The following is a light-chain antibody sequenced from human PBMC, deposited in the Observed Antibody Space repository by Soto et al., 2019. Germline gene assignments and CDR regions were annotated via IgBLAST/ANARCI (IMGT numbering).Light chain of an antibody. J-gene: IGLJ2*01. CDR1: SGHSSST. Sequence: QLVLTQSPSASASLGASVKLTCTLSSGHSSSTIAWHQQQPEKGPRYLMKLSSDGSHSKGDGIPDRFSGSSSGAERHLTISSLQSEDEADYYCQAWGTGIRVFGGGTKLTVL. CDR2: LSSDGSH. CDR3: QAWGTGIRV. V-gene: IGLV4-69*01.